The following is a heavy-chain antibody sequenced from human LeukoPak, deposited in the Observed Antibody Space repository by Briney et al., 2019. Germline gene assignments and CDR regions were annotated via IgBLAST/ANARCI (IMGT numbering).Heavy chain of an antibody. CDR2: INPSGGGT. CDR1: GYTFTSYG. D-gene: IGHD1-26*01. J-gene: IGHJ6*02. CDR3: ASTLVGATDYYYGMDV. Sequence: ASVKVSCKASGYTFTSYGISWVRQAPGQGLEWMGIINPSGGGTSYAQKFQGRVTMTRDTSTSTVYMELSSLRSEDTAVYYCASTLVGATDYYYGMDVWGQGTTVTVSS. V-gene: IGHV1-46*01.